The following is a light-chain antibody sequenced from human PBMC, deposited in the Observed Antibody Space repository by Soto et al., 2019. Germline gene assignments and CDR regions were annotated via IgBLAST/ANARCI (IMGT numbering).Light chain of an antibody. CDR2: DNS. Sequence: QSVLTQPPSVSGXPGQXVTISCTGSSSNIGAGYGVHWYQQLPGTAPKLLIYDNSNRPSGVPDRFSGSKSGTSASLAITGLQAEDEADYYCQSYDRSLSGSRVFGTGTKVTVL. CDR1: SSNIGAGYG. J-gene: IGLJ1*01. CDR3: QSYDRSLSGSRV. V-gene: IGLV1-40*01.